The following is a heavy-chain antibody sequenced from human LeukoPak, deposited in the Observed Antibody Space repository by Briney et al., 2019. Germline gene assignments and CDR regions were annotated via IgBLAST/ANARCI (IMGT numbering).Heavy chain of an antibody. D-gene: IGHD1-26*01. J-gene: IGHJ4*02. CDR1: GGSISSSSYY. V-gene: IGHV4-39*01. CDR2: IYYSGST. Sequence: SETLSLTCTVSGGSISSSSYYWGWIRQPPGKGLEWIGSIYYSGSTYYNPSLKSRVTISVDTSKNQFSLKLGSVTAADTAVYYCARAGLGSYYGRYYFDYWGQGTLVTVSS. CDR3: ARAGLGSYYGRYYFDY.